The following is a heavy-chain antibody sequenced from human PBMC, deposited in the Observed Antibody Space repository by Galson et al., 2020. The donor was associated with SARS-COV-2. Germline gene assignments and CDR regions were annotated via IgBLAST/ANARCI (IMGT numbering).Heavy chain of an antibody. CDR3: ARWPYCSGGSCYSSYFDY. V-gene: IGHV4-34*01. D-gene: IGHD2-15*01. CDR1: GGSFSGYY. Sequence: SETLSLTCAVYGGSFSGYYWSWIRQPPGKGLEWIGEINHSGSTNYNPSLKSRVTISVDTSKNQFSLKLSSVTAADTAVYYCARWPYCSGGSCYSSYFDYWGQGTLATVSS. CDR2: INHSGST. J-gene: IGHJ4*02.